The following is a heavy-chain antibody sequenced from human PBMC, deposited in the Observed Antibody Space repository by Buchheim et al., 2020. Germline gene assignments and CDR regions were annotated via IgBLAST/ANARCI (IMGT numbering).Heavy chain of an antibody. CDR1: GFTFSSYA. J-gene: IGHJ6*02. V-gene: IGHV3-30*04. CDR2: ISYDGSNK. D-gene: IGHD3-9*01. CDR3: ARVRADILTGYYYYYGMDV. Sequence: QVQLVESGGGVVQPGRSLRLSCAASGFTFSSYAMHWVRQAPGKGLEWVAVISYDGSNKYYADSVKGRFTTSRDNSKNTLYLQMNSPRAEDTAVYYCARVRADILTGYYYYYGMDVWGQGTT.